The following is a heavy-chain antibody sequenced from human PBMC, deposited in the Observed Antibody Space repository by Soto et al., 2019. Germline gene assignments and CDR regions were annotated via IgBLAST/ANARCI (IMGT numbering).Heavy chain of an antibody. J-gene: IGHJ6*02. CDR2: IKQDGSEK. D-gene: IGHD3-3*02. CDR3: AREYAFLEWLLKENYYYYGMDV. V-gene: IGHV3-7*01. CDR1: GFTFSSYW. Sequence: HPVGSLRLSCAASGFTFSSYWMTWVRQAPGKGLEWVANIKQDGSEKYYVDSVKGRFTISRDNAKNSLYLQMNSLRAEDSAVYYCAREYAFLEWLLKENYYYYGMDVWGQGTTVTVSS.